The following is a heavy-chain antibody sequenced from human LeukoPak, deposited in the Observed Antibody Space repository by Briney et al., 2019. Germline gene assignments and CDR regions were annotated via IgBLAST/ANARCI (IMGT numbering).Heavy chain of an antibody. CDR2: ISGSGGTT. D-gene: IGHD2-21*02. CDR3: AKDPSDFLVDC. Sequence: GGSLRLSCAASGFTFYTYAVNWVRQAPGKGLQWAAAISGSGGTTYYADSVKGRFTISRDNSKNTVYLQLSSLRAEDTAVYYCAKDPSDFLVDCWGQGTLVTVSS. J-gene: IGHJ4*02. V-gene: IGHV3-23*01. CDR1: GFTFYTYA.